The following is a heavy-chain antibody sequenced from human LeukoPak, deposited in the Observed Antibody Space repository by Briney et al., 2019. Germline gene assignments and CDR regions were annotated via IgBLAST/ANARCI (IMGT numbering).Heavy chain of an antibody. Sequence: PGGSLRLSCAASKFTFSTYDMTWVRQAPGQGLEWVSSISSGGDRTYHADSVKGRFSISRDNSKNTLYLQVNSLRAEDTAVYYCAKVRPYWYFDLWGRGTLVTVSS. J-gene: IGHJ2*01. CDR2: ISSGGDRT. CDR1: KFTFSTYD. V-gene: IGHV3-23*01. CDR3: AKVRPYWYFDL.